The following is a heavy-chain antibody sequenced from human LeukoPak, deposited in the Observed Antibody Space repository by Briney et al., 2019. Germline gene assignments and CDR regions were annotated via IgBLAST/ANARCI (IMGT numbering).Heavy chain of an antibody. CDR1: GFTFSSYA. CDR2: ISANGSIT. V-gene: IGHV3-23*01. Sequence: GGSPRLSCAASGFTFSSYAMSWVRQSPGQGLEWVSGISANGSITFYARSVRGRFTISRDNPQNTVYLQMNSLRAEDSALYYCTRFGDYGEYRGQGTLVTVSS. D-gene: IGHD3-10*01. J-gene: IGHJ4*02. CDR3: TRFGDYGEY.